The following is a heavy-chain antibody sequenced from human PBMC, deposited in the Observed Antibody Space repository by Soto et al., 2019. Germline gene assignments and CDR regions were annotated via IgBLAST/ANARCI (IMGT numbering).Heavy chain of an antibody. CDR2: IKSKTDGGTT. D-gene: IGHD3-3*01. CDR3: PTDNPYDFWSSYKFDY. V-gene: IGHV3-15*01. Sequence: GGSLRLSCAASGFTFSNAWMSWVRQAPGKGLEWVGRIKSKTDGGTTDYAAPVKGRFAISRDDSKNTLYLQMNSLKTEDTAVYYCPTDNPYDFWSSYKFDYWGQGTLVTVSS. J-gene: IGHJ4*02. CDR1: GFTFSNAW.